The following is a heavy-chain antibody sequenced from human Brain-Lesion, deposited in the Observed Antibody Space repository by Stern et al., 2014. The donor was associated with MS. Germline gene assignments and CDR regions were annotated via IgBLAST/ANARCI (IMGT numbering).Heavy chain of an antibody. J-gene: IGHJ4*02. CDR3: ATLSPGAGGNYYRHFDY. V-gene: IGHV1-24*01. CDR2: FAPEDGET. D-gene: IGHD1-26*01. CDR1: GYTLTELS. Sequence: VQLVESEAEVKKPGASVKVSCKVSGYTLTELSMHWVRQAPRNGLEWMGGFAPEDGETIYAQKFQGRVTMTEDTSTDTAYMELSSLRSEDTAVYYCATLSPGAGGNYYRHFDYWGQGTLVTVSS.